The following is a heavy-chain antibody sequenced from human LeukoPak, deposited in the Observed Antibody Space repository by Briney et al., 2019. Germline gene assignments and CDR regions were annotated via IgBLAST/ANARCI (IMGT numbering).Heavy chain of an antibody. V-gene: IGHV3-15*01. CDR1: GFTFTDYS. Sequence: NPGGSLRLSCAASGFTFTDYSMSWVRQAPGKGLEWVGRIKSKTDGGTTDYAAPVKGRFTISRDDSKNTLYLQMNSLKTEDTAVYYCTAFDSGYDQPYFDYWGQGTLVTVSS. J-gene: IGHJ4*02. D-gene: IGHD5-12*01. CDR2: IKSKTDGGTT. CDR3: TAFDSGYDQPYFDY.